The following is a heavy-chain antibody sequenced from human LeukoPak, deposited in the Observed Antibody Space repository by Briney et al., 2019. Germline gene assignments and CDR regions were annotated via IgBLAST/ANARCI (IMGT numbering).Heavy chain of an antibody. D-gene: IGHD5-12*01. Sequence: ASVKVSCKASGYTFTSYYMHWVRQAPGQGLEWMGIINPSGGSTSYAQKFQGRVTMTRDTSTSTDYMELSSLRSEDTAVYYCARGGGYDPDYYYYYGMDVWGQGTTVTVSS. V-gene: IGHV1-46*01. J-gene: IGHJ6*02. CDR3: ARGGGYDPDYYYYYGMDV. CDR1: GYTFTSYY. CDR2: INPSGGST.